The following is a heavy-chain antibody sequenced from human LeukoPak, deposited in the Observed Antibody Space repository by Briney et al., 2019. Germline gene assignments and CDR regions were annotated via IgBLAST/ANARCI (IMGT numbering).Heavy chain of an antibody. J-gene: IGHJ6*03. D-gene: IGHD6-13*01. CDR1: RYIFTSYW. CDR2: IYPGDSDT. CDR3: ARFRGKIAAAGSSYYYYYMDV. V-gene: IGHV5-51*01. Sequence: GESLKISCKDSRYIFTSYWIGWVRQMPEKGLEWMGNIYPGDSDTKYSPSFQGQVTISADKSISTAHLQWSSLKASDTAMYYCARFRGKIAAAGSSYYYYYMDVWGKGTTVTISS.